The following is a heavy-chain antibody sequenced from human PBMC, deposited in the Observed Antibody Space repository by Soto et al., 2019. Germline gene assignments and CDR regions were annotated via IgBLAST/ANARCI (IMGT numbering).Heavy chain of an antibody. J-gene: IGHJ4*02. D-gene: IGHD6-19*01. CDR1: GGSISSSSYF. V-gene: IGHV4-39*01. CDR2: IYYSGTT. Sequence: SETLSLTCTVSGGSISSSSYFWGWIRQPPGKGLEWIGSIYYSGTTSYNPSLKSRVTISVDTSKNQFSLKLNSVTAADTAVYYCARHETQGKQWLAAFDYWGQGTLVTVSS. CDR3: ARHETQGKQWLAAFDY.